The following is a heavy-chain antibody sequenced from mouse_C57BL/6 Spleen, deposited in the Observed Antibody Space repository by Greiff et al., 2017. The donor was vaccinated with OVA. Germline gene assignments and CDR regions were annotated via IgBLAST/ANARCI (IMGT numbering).Heavy chain of an antibody. CDR1: GFTFSDYG. J-gene: IGHJ1*03. D-gene: IGHD1-1*01. Sequence: EVMLVESGGGLVEPGGSLKLSCAASGFTFSDYGMHWVRQAPEKGLEWVAYISSGSSTIYYADTVKGRFTISRDNAKNTLFLQMTSLRSEDTAMYYCARTGSSPHWYFDVWGTGTTVTVSS. CDR2: ISSGSSTI. CDR3: ARTGSSPHWYFDV. V-gene: IGHV5-17*01.